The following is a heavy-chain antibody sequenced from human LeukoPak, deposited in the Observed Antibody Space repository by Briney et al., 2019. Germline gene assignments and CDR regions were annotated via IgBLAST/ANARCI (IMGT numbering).Heavy chain of an antibody. V-gene: IGHV1-2*02. CDR2: INPNSGGT. Sequence: ASVKVSCKASGYTFTGYYMHWVRQAPGQGLEWMGWINPNSGGTNYAQKFQGRVTMTRDTSISTAYMELSRLRSDDTAVYYCGRDRREEVSSRSYYYYYYMDVWGKGTTVTVSS. CDR1: GYTFTGYY. CDR3: GRDRREEVSSRSYYYYYYMDV. J-gene: IGHJ6*03. D-gene: IGHD6-13*01.